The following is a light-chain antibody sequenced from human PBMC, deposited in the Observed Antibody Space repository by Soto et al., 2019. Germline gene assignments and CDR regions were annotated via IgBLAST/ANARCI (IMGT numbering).Light chain of an antibody. Sequence: TSSDVGSYNRVSWFQQPPGTAPKLLIYEVSNRPSGVPDRFSGSKSGNTASLTISGLQAEDEADYYCSSYTSSSTYVFGTGTKVTVL. CDR3: SSYTSSSTYV. V-gene: IGLV2-18*02. J-gene: IGLJ1*01. CDR1: SSDVGSYNR. CDR2: EVS.